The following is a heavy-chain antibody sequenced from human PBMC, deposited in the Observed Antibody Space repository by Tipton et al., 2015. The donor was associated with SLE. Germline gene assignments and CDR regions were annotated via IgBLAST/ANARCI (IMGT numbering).Heavy chain of an antibody. CDR1: GGSISSYY. CDR2: IYYSGST. V-gene: IGHV4-59*01. J-gene: IGHJ4*02. D-gene: IGHD6-19*01. Sequence: TLSLTCTVSGGSISSYYWSWIRQSPGKGLECIGYIYYSGSTNYNPSLKSRVTISVDTSKNQFSLKLSSVTAADTAVYYCARDGLIAVAGFDYWGQGTLVTVSS. CDR3: ARDGLIAVAGFDY.